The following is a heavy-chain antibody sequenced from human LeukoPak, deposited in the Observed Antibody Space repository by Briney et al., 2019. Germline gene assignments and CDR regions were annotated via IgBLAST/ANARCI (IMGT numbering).Heavy chain of an antibody. J-gene: IGHJ6*03. CDR1: GFSFNTYS. CDR3: AKEFWDIVVVPAADYYYMDV. V-gene: IGHV3-48*04. CDR2: IGSSGSTI. Sequence: GGSLRLSCAASGFSFNTYSMNWVRQAPGKGLEWVSYIGSSGSTIYYADSVKGRFTISRDNVKNSLYLQMNSLRAEDTAVYYCAKEFWDIVVVPAADYYYMDVWGKGTTVTVSS. D-gene: IGHD2-2*01.